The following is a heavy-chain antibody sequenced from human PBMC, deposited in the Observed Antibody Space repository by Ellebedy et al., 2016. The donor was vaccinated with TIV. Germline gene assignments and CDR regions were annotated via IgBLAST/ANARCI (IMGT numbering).Heavy chain of an antibody. D-gene: IGHD3-22*01. Sequence: GGSLRLSCAASGFTFSNFAMHWVRQAPGKGLEWLSVISAGGDNTYNADSVKGRFTITRDNSKKTLYLKMNSLRSEDTAVYYCVKLDSSGFYYGRLDYWGQGTLVTVSS. CDR3: VKLDSSGFYYGRLDY. J-gene: IGHJ4*02. CDR2: ISAGGDNT. CDR1: GFTFSNFA. V-gene: IGHV3-23*01.